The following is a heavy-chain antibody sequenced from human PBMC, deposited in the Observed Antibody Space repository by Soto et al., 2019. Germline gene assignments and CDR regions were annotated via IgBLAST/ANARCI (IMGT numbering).Heavy chain of an antibody. CDR2: IYYSGST. V-gene: IGHV4-59*08. CDR3: ARQITMVRGVHNCFDY. D-gene: IGHD3-10*01. CDR1: GGSISSYY. J-gene: IGHJ4*01. Sequence: QVQLQESGPGLVKPSETLSLTCTVSGGSISSYYWNWIRQPPGKGLEWIGYIYYSGSTNYNPSLKSRVTISVDTSKNQFSLKLSSVTAADTAVYYCARQITMVRGVHNCFDYWGQGTLVTVSS.